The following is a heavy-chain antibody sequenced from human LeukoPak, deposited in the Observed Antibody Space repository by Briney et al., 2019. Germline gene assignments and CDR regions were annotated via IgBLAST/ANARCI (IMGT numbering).Heavy chain of an antibody. CDR1: GFTFSSYA. D-gene: IGHD3-3*01. V-gene: IGHV3-23*01. CDR2: ISGSGGST. CDR3: AKDAPVALWSGYYYFDY. Sequence: PGGSLRLSCAASGFTFSSYAMSWVRQAPGKGLEWVSAISGSGGSTYYADSVKGRFTISRDNSKNTLYLQMNSLRAEDTAVYYCAKDAPVALWSGYYYFDYWGQGTLVTVSS. J-gene: IGHJ4*02.